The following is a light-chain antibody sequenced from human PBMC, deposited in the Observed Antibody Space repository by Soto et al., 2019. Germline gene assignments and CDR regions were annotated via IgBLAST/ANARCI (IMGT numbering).Light chain of an antibody. V-gene: IGKV4-1*01. J-gene: IGKJ5*01. Sequence: DVVMTPSTDSLAVSLGERATLNCKSSQSVLYSSNNKNYLAWYQQKPGQPPKLLIYWASTRESGVPDRFSGSGSGTDFTLTISSLQAEDVAVYYCQQYYSTPITFGQGSRLAI. CDR1: QSVLYSSNNKNY. CDR2: WAS. CDR3: QQYYSTPIT.